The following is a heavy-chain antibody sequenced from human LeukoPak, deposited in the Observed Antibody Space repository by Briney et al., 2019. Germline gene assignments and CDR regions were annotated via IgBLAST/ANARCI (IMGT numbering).Heavy chain of an antibody. Sequence: ASVKVSCKASGYTSTGYYIHWMRQAPGQGLEWMGRINPDSGGPNYAHKFQGRVTMTRDTSISTAYMDLSRLTSDDTAVYFCARDRGKVANDYWGQGTLVIVSS. CDR2: INPDSGGP. CDR1: GYTSTGYY. J-gene: IGHJ4*02. V-gene: IGHV1-2*06. D-gene: IGHD3-10*01. CDR3: ARDRGKVANDY.